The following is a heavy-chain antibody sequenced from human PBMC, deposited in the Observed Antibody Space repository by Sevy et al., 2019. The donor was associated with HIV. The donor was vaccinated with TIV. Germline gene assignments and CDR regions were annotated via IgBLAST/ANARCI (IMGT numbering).Heavy chain of an antibody. J-gene: IGHJ5*02. D-gene: IGHD6-13*01. V-gene: IGHV3-7*01. CDR1: EFTFSSYW. Sequence: GGSLRLSCAASEFTFSSYWMSWVRQTPGKGLEWVANIKQDGSEKYYVDSVKGRFTISRDNAKNSLYLQMNSLRAEDTAVYYCARDHSSSWYYLGWFDPWGQGTLVTVSS. CDR2: IKQDGSEK. CDR3: ARDHSSSWYYLGWFDP.